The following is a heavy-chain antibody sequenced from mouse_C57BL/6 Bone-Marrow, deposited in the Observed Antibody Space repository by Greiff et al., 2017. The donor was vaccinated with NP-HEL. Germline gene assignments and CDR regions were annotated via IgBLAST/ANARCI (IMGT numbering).Heavy chain of an antibody. J-gene: IGHJ3*01. CDR2: ISSGSSTI. CDR1: GFTFSDYG. D-gene: IGHD1-1*01. V-gene: IGHV5-17*01. CDR3: ARSHYGSSWFAY. Sequence: EVKLMESGGGLVKPGGSLKLSCAASGFTFSDYGMHWVRQAPEKGLEWVAYISSGSSTIYYADTVKGRFTISRDNAKNTLFLQMTSLRSEDTAMYYCARSHYGSSWFAYWGQGTLVTVSA.